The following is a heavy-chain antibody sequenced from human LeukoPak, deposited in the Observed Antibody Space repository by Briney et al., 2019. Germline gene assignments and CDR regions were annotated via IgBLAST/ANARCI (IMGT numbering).Heavy chain of an antibody. CDR1: GGPLTSYY. Sequence: SETLSPTCTVSGGPLTSYYWSWIRQPPGKGLEWIGYIFYSGSTNYNPSLKSRVTISVDTSKNQFSLQLSSVTAADTAVYYCARTTFYYGSGSFYYFDYWGKGTLVTVSS. D-gene: IGHD3-10*01. CDR2: IFYSGST. V-gene: IGHV4-59*01. J-gene: IGHJ4*02. CDR3: ARTTFYYGSGSFYYFDY.